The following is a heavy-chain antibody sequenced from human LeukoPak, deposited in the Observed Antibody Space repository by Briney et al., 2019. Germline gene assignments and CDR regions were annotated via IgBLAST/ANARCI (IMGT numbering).Heavy chain of an antibody. D-gene: IGHD3-22*01. CDR2: ISAYNGNT. J-gene: IGHJ4*02. CDR1: GYTFTSYG. Sequence: ASVKVSCKASGYTFTSYGISWVRQAPGQGLAWVGWISAYNGNTNYAQKLQGRVTMTTDTSTSTAYMELRSLRSDDTAVYYCARDYDSSGYYYPFDYWGQGTLVTVSS. V-gene: IGHV1-18*01. CDR3: ARDYDSSGYYYPFDY.